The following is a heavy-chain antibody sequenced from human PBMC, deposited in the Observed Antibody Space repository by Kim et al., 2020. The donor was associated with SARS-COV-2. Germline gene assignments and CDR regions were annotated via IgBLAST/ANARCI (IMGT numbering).Heavy chain of an antibody. D-gene: IGHD3-22*01. CDR2: ITNGGST. CDR1: GGSASSVSYY. CDR3: ARRRSGSGFLVD. V-gene: IGHV4-61*03. J-gene: IGHJ4*02. Sequence: SETLSLTCTVSGGSASSVSYYWSWIRQPPGKGLEWIGYITNGGSTNYNPSLKSRVTISGDMSKNHFSLNVTSVTAADTAVYYCARRRSGSGFLVDWGQGTLVTVSS.